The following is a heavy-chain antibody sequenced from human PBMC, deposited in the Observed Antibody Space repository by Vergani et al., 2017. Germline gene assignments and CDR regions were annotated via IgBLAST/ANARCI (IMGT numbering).Heavy chain of an antibody. V-gene: IGHV2-5*01. Sequence: QITLRESGPTLVKPTQTLTLTCTFSGFSLTTGGEGVGWIRQPPGRALEWLAFGYCNDDERYSPSLKSRGTITKDTSKNEVILTVATMDPVDTATYYCVHRLGYFDWDGAFDVRGPGTMVTVSS. CDR1: GFSLTTGGEG. CDR2: GYCNDDE. D-gene: IGHD3-9*01. CDR3: VHRLGYFDWDGAFDV. J-gene: IGHJ3*01.